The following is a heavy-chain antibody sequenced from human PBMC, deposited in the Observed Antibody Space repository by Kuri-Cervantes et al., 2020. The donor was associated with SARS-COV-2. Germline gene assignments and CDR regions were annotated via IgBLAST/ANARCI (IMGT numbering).Heavy chain of an antibody. D-gene: IGHD3-10*01. CDR2: INHSGST. Sequence: SETLSLTCTVSGGSITSTNYYWSWIRQPPGKGLEWIGEINHSGSTNYHPSLKSRVTVSVDTSKNQFSLKLSSVTAADTAVYYCARMYRAYYYGSNWFDPWGQGTLVTVSS. CDR3: ARMYRAYYYGSNWFDP. CDR1: GGSITSTNYY. J-gene: IGHJ5*02. V-gene: IGHV4-39*07.